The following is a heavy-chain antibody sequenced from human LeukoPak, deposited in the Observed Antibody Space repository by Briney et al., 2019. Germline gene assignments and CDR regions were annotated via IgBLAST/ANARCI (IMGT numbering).Heavy chain of an antibody. CDR3: ATDLRGSIWFGELLPFDH. CDR1: GYTLTELS. CDR2: FDPEDGET. V-gene: IGHV1-24*01. D-gene: IGHD3-10*01. J-gene: IGHJ4*02. Sequence: ASVKVSCKVSGYTLTELSMHWVRQAPGKGLEWMGGFDPEDGETIYAQKFQGRVTMTEDTSTDTAYMELSSLRSEDTAVYYCATDLRGSIWFGELLPFDHWGQGTLVTVSS.